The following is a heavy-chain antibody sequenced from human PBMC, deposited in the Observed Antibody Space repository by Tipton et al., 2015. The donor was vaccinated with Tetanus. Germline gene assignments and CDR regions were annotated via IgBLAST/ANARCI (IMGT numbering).Heavy chain of an antibody. Sequence: TLSLTCTVSGDSMTRYYWSWIRQPPGKGLEWIGEINHRGGASYNPSLRGRATISADTSKNQFPLNLASVTAADTAVYFCARANFDSSKKGPFDSWGQGIPVIVSA. CDR1: GDSMTRYY. CDR3: ARANFDSSKKGPFDS. D-gene: IGHD3-3*01. V-gene: IGHV4-34*01. CDR2: INHRGGA. J-gene: IGHJ4*02.